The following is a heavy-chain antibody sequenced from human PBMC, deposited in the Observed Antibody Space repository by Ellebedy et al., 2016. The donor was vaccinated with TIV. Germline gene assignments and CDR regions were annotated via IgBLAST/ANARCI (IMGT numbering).Heavy chain of an antibody. Sequence: GESLKISCAASGFTFSSYWMHWVRQAPGKGLVWVSRINSDGSSTSYADSVKGRFTISRDNAKNTLYLQMNSLRAEDTAVYYCARVPGYCSSTSCLPPYYYGMDVWGQGTTVTVSS. D-gene: IGHD2-2*03. V-gene: IGHV3-74*01. CDR3: ARVPGYCSSTSCLPPYYYGMDV. CDR1: GFTFSSYW. CDR2: INSDGSST. J-gene: IGHJ6*02.